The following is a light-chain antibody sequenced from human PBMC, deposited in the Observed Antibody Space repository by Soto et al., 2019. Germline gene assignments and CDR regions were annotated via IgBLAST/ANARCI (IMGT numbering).Light chain of an antibody. Sequence: DIQMTQSPSSLSASVGDRVTITCRASQGIRIDLGWYQQKPGKAPKRLIYDASNLQSGVPSRFSGSGSGTAFTLTISSLQPEDFATYSCLQHYSYPWTFGQGTKVEIK. J-gene: IGKJ1*01. CDR2: DAS. CDR1: QGIRID. V-gene: IGKV1-17*01. CDR3: LQHYSYPWT.